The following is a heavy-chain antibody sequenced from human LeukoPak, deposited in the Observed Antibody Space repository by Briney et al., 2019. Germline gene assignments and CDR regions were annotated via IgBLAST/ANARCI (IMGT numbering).Heavy chain of an antibody. D-gene: IGHD6-13*01. V-gene: IGHV3-64D*06. Sequence: GGSLRLSCSASGFTFSSYAMHWVRQAPGKGLEYVSAISSNGGSTYYADSVKGRFTISRDNSKNTLYLQMSSLRAEDTAVYYCVSWYPTETYYFDYWGQGTLVTVSS. CDR2: ISSNGGST. CDR1: GFTFSSYA. J-gene: IGHJ4*02. CDR3: VSWYPTETYYFDY.